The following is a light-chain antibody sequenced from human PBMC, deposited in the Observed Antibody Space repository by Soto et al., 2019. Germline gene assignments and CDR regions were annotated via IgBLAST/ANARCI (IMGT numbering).Light chain of an antibody. CDR2: VAS. J-gene: IGKJ5*01. CDR3: QQLNSYPRAT. Sequence: DIQLTQSPSFLSASVGDRVTITCRASQGISSDLAWYQQKPGKAPKVLIYVASTLQSGVPSRFSGTGSGTEFTLTISNLQPEDFATYYCQQLNSYPRATFGQGTRLEIK. V-gene: IGKV1-9*01. CDR1: QGISSD.